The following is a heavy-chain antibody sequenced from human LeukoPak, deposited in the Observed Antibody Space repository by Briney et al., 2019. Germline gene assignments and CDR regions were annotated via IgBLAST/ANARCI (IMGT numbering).Heavy chain of an antibody. J-gene: IGHJ4*02. CDR1: GYPFSDYG. D-gene: IGHD3-10*01. V-gene: IGHV3-33*01. CDR2: KSPHANYE. CDR3: ARPEGHYRSGIPPTLRY. Sequence: GGSLRLSCAASGYPFSDYGIHWVRQAPGKGLEWVAVKSPHANYEYYADSVQGRFTISRDDSKNTVYLQMNSLRDEDTAVYYCARPEGHYRSGIPPTLRYWGQGVLVTVSS.